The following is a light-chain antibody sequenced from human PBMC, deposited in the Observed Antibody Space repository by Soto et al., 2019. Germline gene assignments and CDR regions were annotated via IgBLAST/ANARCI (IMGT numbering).Light chain of an antibody. V-gene: IGKV1-12*01. CDR2: AAS. CDR3: LHDHSFPWT. J-gene: IGKJ1*01. Sequence: DIQITQSPSSVSASVLDIATMTFLASQGIGSWLAWYQQKPGKAPELLIYAASSLQSGVPSRFSGSGSGTHFTLTISSLQPEDVATYYCLHDHSFPWTFGQGTKVDIK. CDR1: QGIGSW.